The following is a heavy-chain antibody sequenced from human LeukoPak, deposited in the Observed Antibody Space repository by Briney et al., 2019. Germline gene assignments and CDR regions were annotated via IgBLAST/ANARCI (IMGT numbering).Heavy chain of an antibody. Sequence: PSETLSLTCAVYGVSFSGYYWSWIRQPPGKGLEWIGEINHSGSTNYNPSLKSRVTISVDTSKNQFSLKLSSVTAADTAVYYCARSPGETGAFDIWDQGTMVTVSS. CDR3: ARSPGETGAFDI. V-gene: IGHV4-34*01. J-gene: IGHJ3*02. CDR1: GVSFSGYY. D-gene: IGHD7-27*01. CDR2: INHSGST.